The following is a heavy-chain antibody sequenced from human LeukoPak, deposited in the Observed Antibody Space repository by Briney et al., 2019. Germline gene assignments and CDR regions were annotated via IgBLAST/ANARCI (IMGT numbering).Heavy chain of an antibody. CDR2: TSASGSYT. D-gene: IGHD3-22*01. J-gene: IGHJ6*03. Sequence: GGSLRLSCAASGFTFSSYAMSWVRQAPGKGLEWVSGTSASGSYTYYADSVKGRFTISRDNAKNSLYLQMNSLRAEDTAVYYCARCRSGYSRYYYYMDVWGKGTTVTVSS. CDR1: GFTFSSYA. CDR3: ARCRSGYSRYYYYMDV. V-gene: IGHV3-23*01.